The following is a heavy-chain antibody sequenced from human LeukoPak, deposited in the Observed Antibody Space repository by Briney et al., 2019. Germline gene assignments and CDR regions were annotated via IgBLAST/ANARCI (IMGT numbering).Heavy chain of an antibody. Sequence: GGSLRLSCAASGFTFSSYAMSWVRQAPGKGLEWVSTISGSGSSTYHADSVKGRFTISRDNSKNTLYLQMNSLRAEDTAVYYCTKARSGSSNWALQIFEYWGQGVLVTVSS. J-gene: IGHJ4*02. CDR3: TKARSGSSNWALQIFEY. D-gene: IGHD4-11*01. CDR1: GFTFSSYA. CDR2: ISGSGSST. V-gene: IGHV3-23*01.